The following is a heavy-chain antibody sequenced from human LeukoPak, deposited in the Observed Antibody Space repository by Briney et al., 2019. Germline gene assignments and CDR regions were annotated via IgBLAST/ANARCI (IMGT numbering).Heavy chain of an antibody. Sequence: SETLSLTCAVYGGSFSGYYWSWIRQPPGKGLEWIGEINHSGSTNYNPSLKSRVTISVDTSKNQFSLKLSSVTAADTAVYYCARHRYDYVWGSYRLGPPDYWGQGTLVTVSS. CDR1: GGSFSGYY. V-gene: IGHV4-34*01. CDR2: INHSGST. J-gene: IGHJ4*02. D-gene: IGHD3-16*02. CDR3: ARHRYDYVWGSYRLGPPDY.